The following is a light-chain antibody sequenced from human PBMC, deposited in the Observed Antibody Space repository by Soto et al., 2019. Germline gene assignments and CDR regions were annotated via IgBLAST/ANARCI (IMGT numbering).Light chain of an antibody. V-gene: IGKV3-11*01. CDR3: QHNGRS. CDR1: QSVRTY. CDR2: DAS. Sequence: EIVLTQSPVTLSLSPGERATLSCRASQSVRTYLAWYQVKPGQAPRLLIYDASRRASGVPARFSGSGSGTDFTLTISSLEPEDFAVYYCQHNGRSFGQGTRLEIK. J-gene: IGKJ5*01.